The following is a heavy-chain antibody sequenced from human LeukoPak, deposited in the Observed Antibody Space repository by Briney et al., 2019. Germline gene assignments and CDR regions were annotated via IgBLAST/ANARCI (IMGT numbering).Heavy chain of an antibody. CDR1: GFTFSSYD. CDR3: AKDYYDSSWDYYYYGMGV. J-gene: IGHJ6*02. D-gene: IGHD3-22*01. CDR2: IGTAGDT. V-gene: IGHV3-13*01. Sequence: GGSLRLSCAASGFTFSSYDMHWVRQATGKGLEWVSAIGTAGDTYYPGSVKGRFTISRENAKNSLYLQMNSLRAEDTAVYYCAKDYYDSSWDYYYYGMGVWGQGTTVTVSS.